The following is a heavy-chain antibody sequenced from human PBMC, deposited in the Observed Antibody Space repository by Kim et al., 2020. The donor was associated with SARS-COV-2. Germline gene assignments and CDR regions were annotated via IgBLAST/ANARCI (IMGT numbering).Heavy chain of an antibody. J-gene: IGHJ6*02. Sequence: GGSLRLSCAASGFTFSNAWMSWVRQAPGKGLEWVGRIKSKTDGGTTDYAAPVKGRFTISRDDSKNTLYLQMNSLKTEDTAVYYCTTIAPGPHFGVVLRYYYYGMDVWGQGTTVTVSS. CDR1: GFTFSNAW. D-gene: IGHD3-3*01. CDR2: IKSKTDGGTT. V-gene: IGHV3-15*01. CDR3: TTIAPGPHFGVVLRYYYYGMDV.